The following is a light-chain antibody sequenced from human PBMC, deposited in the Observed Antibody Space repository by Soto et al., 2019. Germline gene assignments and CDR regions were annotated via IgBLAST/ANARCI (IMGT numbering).Light chain of an antibody. CDR2: GAS. Sequence: IVLTQSPGTLSLSPGERATLSCRASQSVISTYVAWYQQQPGQAPRLLLYGASNRATGIPDRFSGSGSGTDFTLTITRLEPEDFALYFCQQFGSSPTTFGQGTKLDIK. V-gene: IGKV3-20*01. CDR1: QSVISTY. CDR3: QQFGSSPTT. J-gene: IGKJ2*01.